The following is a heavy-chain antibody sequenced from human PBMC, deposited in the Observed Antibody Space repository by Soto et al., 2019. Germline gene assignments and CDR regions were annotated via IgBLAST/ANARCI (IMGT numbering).Heavy chain of an antibody. Sequence: ASVKVSCKASGYTFTSYGISWVRQAPGQGLEWMGWISAYNGNTNYAQKLQGRVTMTTDTSTSTAYMELRSLRSDDTAVYYCARVEESDYGDSAEYFQHWGQGTLVTVSS. CDR3: ARVEESDYGDSAEYFQH. V-gene: IGHV1-18*01. CDR2: ISAYNGNT. J-gene: IGHJ1*01. D-gene: IGHD4-17*01. CDR1: GYTFTSYG.